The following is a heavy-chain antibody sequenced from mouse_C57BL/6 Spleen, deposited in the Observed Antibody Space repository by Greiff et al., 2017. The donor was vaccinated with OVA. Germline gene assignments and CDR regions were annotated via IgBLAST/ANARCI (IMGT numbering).Heavy chain of an antibody. D-gene: IGHD2-3*01. CDR3: ARGCYEVYFDY. Sequence: EVMLVESGGGLVKPGGSLKLSCAASGFTFSSYAMSWVRQTPEKRLEWVATISDGGSYTYYPDNVKGRYTISRDNAKNNLYLQMSHLKSEDTAVYYCARGCYEVYFDYWGQGTTLTVSS. J-gene: IGHJ2*01. CDR2: ISDGGSYT. CDR1: GFTFSSYA. V-gene: IGHV5-4*03.